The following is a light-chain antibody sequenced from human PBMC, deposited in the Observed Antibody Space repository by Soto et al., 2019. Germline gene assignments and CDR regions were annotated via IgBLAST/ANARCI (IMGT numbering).Light chain of an antibody. V-gene: IGLV1-40*01. J-gene: IGLJ2*01. CDR2: GNS. CDR1: SSNIGAGYD. Sequence: QSVLTQPPSVSGAPGQRVTISCTGSSSNIGAGYDVHWYQQLPGTAPKLLIYGNSNRPSGVPDRFSGSKSGNTASLTISGLQAEDEADYYCSSYISSSTFVVFGGGTQLTVL. CDR3: SSYISSSTFVV.